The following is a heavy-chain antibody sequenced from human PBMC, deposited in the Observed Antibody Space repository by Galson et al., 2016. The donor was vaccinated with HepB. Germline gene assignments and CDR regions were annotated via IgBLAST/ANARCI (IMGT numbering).Heavy chain of an antibody. D-gene: IGHD6-13*01. V-gene: IGHV4-34*01. J-gene: IGHJ4*02. Sequence: LRLSCAASGFTFSSYSMNWIRQPPGMGLEWIGEINHSGITNYNPSLKSRVTISVDTSKNQFSLKLSSVTAADTALYYCARYLSRYSSSWFLVPGRNYFDYWGQGTLVTVSS. CDR2: INHSGIT. CDR3: ARYLSRYSSSWFLVPGRNYFDY. CDR1: GFTFSSYS.